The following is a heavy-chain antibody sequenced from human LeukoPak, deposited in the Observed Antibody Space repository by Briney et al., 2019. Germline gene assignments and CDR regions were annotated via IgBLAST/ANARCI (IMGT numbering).Heavy chain of an antibody. J-gene: IGHJ5*02. CDR1: GFTFSSYG. Sequence: GGSLRLSCAASGFTFSSYGMHWVRQAPGKGLEWVAFIRYDGSNKYYADSVKGRFTISRDNSKDTLYLQMNSLRAEDTAVYYCAKVHPSSIAAAGFDPWGQGTLVTVSS. D-gene: IGHD6-13*01. CDR3: AKVHPSSIAAAGFDP. CDR2: IRYDGSNK. V-gene: IGHV3-30*02.